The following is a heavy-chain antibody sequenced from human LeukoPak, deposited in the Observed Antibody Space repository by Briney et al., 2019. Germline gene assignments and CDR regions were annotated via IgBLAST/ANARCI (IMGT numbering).Heavy chain of an antibody. J-gene: IGHJ4*02. CDR3: ARDQSHPIAAGDY. Sequence: GRSLRLSCAASGFTFSSYSMNWVREAPGKGLEWVSSISSSSNYIYYADSVKGRFTISRDNAKNSLYLQMNSLRAEDTAVYYCARDQSHPIAAGDYWGQGTLVTVSS. CDR1: GFTFSSYS. D-gene: IGHD6-13*01. CDR2: ISSSSNYI. V-gene: IGHV3-21*01.